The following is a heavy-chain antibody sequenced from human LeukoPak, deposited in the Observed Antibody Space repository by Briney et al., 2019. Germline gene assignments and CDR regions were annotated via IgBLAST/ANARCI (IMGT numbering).Heavy chain of an antibody. D-gene: IGHD1-26*01. CDR3: VRDLGGRSGH. Sequence: PGGSLSLSCAASGFTFSSNWMNWVRQAPGKGLVWVSRINEDGSTTNYADSVKGRFTISRDNAKNTLYLQMNSLRAEDTAVYYCVRDLGGRSGHWGQGTLVTVSS. CDR2: INEDGSTT. V-gene: IGHV3-74*01. J-gene: IGHJ4*02. CDR1: GFTFSSNW.